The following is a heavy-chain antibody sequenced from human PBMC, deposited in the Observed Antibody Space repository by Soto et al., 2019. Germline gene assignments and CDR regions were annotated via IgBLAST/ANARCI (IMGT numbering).Heavy chain of an antibody. Sequence: GGSLRLSCAASGFTFSSYWMSWVRQAPGKGLEWVANIKQDGSEKYYVDSVKGRFTISRDNAKNSLYLQMNSLRAEDTAVYYCARDQPDCSSTSCYLYYYYYMDVWGKGTTVTVSS. CDR2: IKQDGSEK. D-gene: IGHD2-2*01. CDR3: ARDQPDCSSTSCYLYYYYYMDV. J-gene: IGHJ6*03. V-gene: IGHV3-7*01. CDR1: GFTFSSYW.